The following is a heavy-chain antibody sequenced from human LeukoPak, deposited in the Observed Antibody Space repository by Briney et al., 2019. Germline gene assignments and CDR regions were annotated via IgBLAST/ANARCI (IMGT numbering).Heavy chain of an antibody. D-gene: IGHD5-12*01. CDR1: GYTFTSYA. CDR2: INAGNGNT. Sequence: GASAKVSCKASGYTFTSYAMHWVRQAPGQRLEWMGWINAGNGNTKYSQKFQGRVTITRDTSASTAYMELSSLRSEDTAVYYCARGYSGYDRVPLDYWGQGTLVTVSS. J-gene: IGHJ4*02. V-gene: IGHV1-3*01. CDR3: ARGYSGYDRVPLDY.